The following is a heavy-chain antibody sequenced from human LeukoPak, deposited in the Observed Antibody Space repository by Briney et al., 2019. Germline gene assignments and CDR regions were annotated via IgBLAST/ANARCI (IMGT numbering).Heavy chain of an antibody. CDR1: SYTFTSYG. Sequence: GASVKVSCKASSYTFTSYGISWVRQAPGQGLEWMGWISAYNGNTNYAQKLQGRVTMTTDTTTSTAYMELRSLRSDDTAVYYCAKSMVRGVINPFDYWGQGTLVTVSS. CDR3: AKSMVRGVINPFDY. D-gene: IGHD3-10*01. J-gene: IGHJ4*02. CDR2: ISAYNGNT. V-gene: IGHV1-18*01.